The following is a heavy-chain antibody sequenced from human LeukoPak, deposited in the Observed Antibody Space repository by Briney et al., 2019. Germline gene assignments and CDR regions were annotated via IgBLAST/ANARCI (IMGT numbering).Heavy chain of an antibody. Sequence: KPSETLSLTCTVSGGSISSSSYYWGWIRQPPGKGLEWIGSIYYSGSTYYNPSLKSRVTISVDTSKNQFSLKLSSVTAADTAVYYCARHAPIVVVPAAIPYYYYYYMDVWGKGTTVTVSS. J-gene: IGHJ6*03. CDR1: GGSISSSSYY. D-gene: IGHD2-2*01. CDR3: ARHAPIVVVPAAIPYYYYYYMDV. CDR2: IYYSGST. V-gene: IGHV4-39*01.